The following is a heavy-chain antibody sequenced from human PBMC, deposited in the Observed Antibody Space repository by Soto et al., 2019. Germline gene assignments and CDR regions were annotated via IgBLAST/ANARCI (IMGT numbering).Heavy chain of an antibody. Sequence: SETLSLTCTVSGGSISSGGYYWSWIRQHPGKGLEWIGYIYYSGSTYYNPSLKSRVTISVDTSKNQFSLKLSSVTAADTAVYYCASGPTYYDFWSGRPYYYYYYMDVWGKGTTVTVSS. J-gene: IGHJ6*03. CDR2: IYYSGST. CDR3: ASGPTYYDFWSGRPYYYYYYMDV. D-gene: IGHD3-3*01. CDR1: GGSISSGGYY. V-gene: IGHV4-31*03.